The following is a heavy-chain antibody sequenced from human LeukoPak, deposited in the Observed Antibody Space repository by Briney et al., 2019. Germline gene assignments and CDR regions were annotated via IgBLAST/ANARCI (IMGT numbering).Heavy chain of an antibody. Sequence: PGGSLRLSCAASGFTFSSYEMNWVRQAPGKGLEWVSYISSSGSTIYYADSVKGRFTISRDNAKNSLYLQMNSLRAEDTAVYYCARNPYYYWSSGWYGVLYYYMDVWGNGTTVTVSS. CDR2: ISSSGSTI. CDR3: ARNPYYYWSSGWYGVLYYYMDV. J-gene: IGHJ6*03. CDR1: GFTFSSYE. V-gene: IGHV3-48*03. D-gene: IGHD6-19*01.